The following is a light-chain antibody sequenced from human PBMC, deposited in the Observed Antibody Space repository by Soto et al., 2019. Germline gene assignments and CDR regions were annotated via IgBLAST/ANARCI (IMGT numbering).Light chain of an antibody. Sequence: QSVLTQPASVSGSLGQSITISCSGTSSDVGAYNYVSWYQQYPGKAPKLMIYHVTDRPSGVSNRFSGSKSGNTASLTISVLQAEDEADYYCCSYTTSNTFVFGTGTQLTVL. J-gene: IGLJ1*01. CDR3: CSYTTSNTFV. V-gene: IGLV2-14*01. CDR1: SSDVGAYNY. CDR2: HVT.